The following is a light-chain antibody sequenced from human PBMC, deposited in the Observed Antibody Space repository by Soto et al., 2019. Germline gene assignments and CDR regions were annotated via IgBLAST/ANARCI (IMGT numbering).Light chain of an antibody. CDR1: SSDVGGYNY. CDR3: SSYTSSSTLPYV. J-gene: IGLJ1*01. Sequence: ALTQPASVSGSPGQSITISCTGTSSDVGGYNYVSWYQQHPGKAPKLMIYEVSNRPSGVSNRSSGSKSGNTASLTISGLQAEDEADYYCSSYTSSSTLPYVFGTGTKVTVL. CDR2: EVS. V-gene: IGLV2-14*01.